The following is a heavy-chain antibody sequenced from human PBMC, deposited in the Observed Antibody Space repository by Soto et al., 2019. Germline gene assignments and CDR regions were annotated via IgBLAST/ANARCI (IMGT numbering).Heavy chain of an antibody. CDR2: ISPMFGAA. D-gene: IGHD3-10*01. Sequence: QVQLVQSGAEMKKPGSSVKVSCQSSGGTFNTYAMNWVRQAPGQGPEWMGDISPMFGAANYAPKFQGRVTITEAVTTDTSYMQLTNLTSQDTALYFCEREAQVHTPAFVYWGQGTLVTVSS. J-gene: IGHJ4*02. CDR1: GGTFNTYA. CDR3: EREAQVHTPAFVY. V-gene: IGHV1-69*19.